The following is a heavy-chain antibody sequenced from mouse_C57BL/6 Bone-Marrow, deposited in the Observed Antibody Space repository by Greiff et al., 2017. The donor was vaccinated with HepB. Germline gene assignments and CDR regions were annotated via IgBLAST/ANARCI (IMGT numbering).Heavy chain of an antibody. CDR2: IYPGSGST. D-gene: IGHD1-1*01. Sequence: QVQLKQPGAELVKPGASVKMSCKASGYTFTSYWITWVKQRPGQGLEWIGDIYPGSGSTNYNEKFKSKATLTVDTSSSTAYMQLSSLTSEDSAVYYCARDRTVVASDYWGQGTTLTVSS. J-gene: IGHJ2*01. CDR1: GYTFTSYW. CDR3: ARDRTVVASDY. V-gene: IGHV1-55*01.